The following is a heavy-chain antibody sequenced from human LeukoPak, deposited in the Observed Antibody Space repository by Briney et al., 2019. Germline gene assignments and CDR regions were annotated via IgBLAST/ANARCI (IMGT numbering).Heavy chain of an antibody. J-gene: IGHJ4*02. V-gene: IGHV3-23*01. CDR3: ARLGARSGSYDY. CDR1: GFTFFIYG. CDR2: ISGTGDNT. D-gene: IGHD3-10*01. Sequence: GGTLRLSCAASGFTFFIYGMTWVRQAPGKGLEWVSTISGTGDNTYYADSVKGRFTISRDNSKNMLFLQMTSLRAEDTAVYYCARLGARSGSYDYWGQGTLVTVSS.